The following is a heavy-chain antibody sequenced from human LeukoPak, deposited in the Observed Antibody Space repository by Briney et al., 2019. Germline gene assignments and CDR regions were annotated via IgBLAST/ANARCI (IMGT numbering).Heavy chain of an antibody. D-gene: IGHD5-18*01. CDR2: ISYDGSNK. CDR1: GFTFSSYG. V-gene: IGHV3-30*18. Sequence: GGSLRLSCAASGFTFSSYGMHWVRQAPGKGLEWVAVISYDGSNKYYADSVKGRFTISRDNSKNTLYLQMNSLRAEDTAVYYCAKHNTAMDPYFDYWGQGTLVTVSS. J-gene: IGHJ4*02. CDR3: AKHNTAMDPYFDY.